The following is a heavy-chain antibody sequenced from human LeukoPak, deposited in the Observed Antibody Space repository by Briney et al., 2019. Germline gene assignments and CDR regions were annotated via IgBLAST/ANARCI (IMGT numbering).Heavy chain of an antibody. CDR1: GFTFSSYA. Sequence: GGSLRLSCAASGFTFSSYAMHWVRQAPGKGLEWVAVISYDGSSKKYADSVKGRFTISRVNSQKTLYLQMNSLRAEDAAVYYCARGAARMVEMGTMISFEYWGQGTLVTVSS. CDR3: ARGAARMVEMGTMISFEY. CDR2: ISYDGSSK. V-gene: IGHV3-30*04. J-gene: IGHJ4*02. D-gene: IGHD5-24*01.